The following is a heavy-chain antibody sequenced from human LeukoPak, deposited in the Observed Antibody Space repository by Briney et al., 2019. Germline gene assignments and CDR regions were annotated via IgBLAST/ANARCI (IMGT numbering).Heavy chain of an antibody. CDR3: ARALGDYRANCFDP. Sequence: SQTLSLTCAVSGGSISSGGYSWSWIRQPPGKGREWIGYIYHSGSTYYNPSLKSRVTISVDRSKNQFSLKLSSVTAADTAVYYCARALGDYRANCFDPWGQGALVTVSS. D-gene: IGHD4-11*01. V-gene: IGHV4-30-2*01. CDR2: IYHSGST. CDR1: GGSISSGGYS. J-gene: IGHJ5*02.